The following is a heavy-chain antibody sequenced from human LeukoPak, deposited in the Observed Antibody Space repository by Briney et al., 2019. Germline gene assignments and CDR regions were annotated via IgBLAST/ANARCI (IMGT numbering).Heavy chain of an antibody. V-gene: IGHV3-23*01. J-gene: IGHJ4*02. D-gene: IGHD6-19*01. CDR1: GFTFSSYA. CDR2: ISGSGGST. CDR3: AKFSGWYREPDY. Sequence: PGGSLRLSCAASGFTFSSYAVSWVRQAPGKGLEWVSAISGSGGSTYYADSVKGRFTISRDNSKNTLYLQMNSLRAEDTAVYYCAKFSGWYREPDYWGQGTLVTVSS.